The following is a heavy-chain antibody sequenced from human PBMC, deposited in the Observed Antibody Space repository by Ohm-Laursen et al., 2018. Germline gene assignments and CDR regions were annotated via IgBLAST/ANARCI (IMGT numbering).Heavy chain of an antibody. Sequence: SDTLSLTCTVSGGSIRSYYWSWIRQPPGKGLEWIGYMYYSEGTNYNPSLKSRVTISVDTSKNQFSLKLSSVTAADTAVYYCARETVVPAAEHWGQGTLVTVSS. CDR1: GGSIRSYY. CDR3: ARETVVPAAEH. V-gene: IGHV4-59*08. J-gene: IGHJ1*01. CDR2: MYYSEGT. D-gene: IGHD2-2*01.